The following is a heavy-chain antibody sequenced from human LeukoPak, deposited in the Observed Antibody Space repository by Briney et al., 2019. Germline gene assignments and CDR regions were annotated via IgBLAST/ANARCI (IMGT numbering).Heavy chain of an antibody. CDR3: AKDLSYYDSSVYSPFDY. V-gene: IGHV3-30*18. CDR2: MSYDGSNK. CDR1: GFTFSGYG. D-gene: IGHD3-22*01. J-gene: IGHJ4*02. Sequence: GGSLRLSCAASGFTFSGYGMHWVRQAPVKGPEWVAIMSYDGSNKYYADSVKGRFTISRDNSKNTLYLQMNSLRAEDTAVYYCAKDLSYYDSSVYSPFDYWGQGTLVTVSS.